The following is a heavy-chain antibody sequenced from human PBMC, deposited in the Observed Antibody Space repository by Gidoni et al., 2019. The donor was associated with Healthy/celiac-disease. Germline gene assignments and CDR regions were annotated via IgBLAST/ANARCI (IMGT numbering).Heavy chain of an antibody. CDR3: ARGTYSSSWYGY. CDR2: INHSGS. CDR1: GGSFSGYY. Sequence: QVQLQQRGAGLLKPSETLSLTCAVYGGSFSGYYWSWIRQPPGKGLEWIGEINHSGSTISVDTSKNQFSLKLSSVTAADTAVYYCARGTYSSSWYGYWGQGTLVTVSS. D-gene: IGHD6-13*01. V-gene: IGHV4-34*01. J-gene: IGHJ4*02.